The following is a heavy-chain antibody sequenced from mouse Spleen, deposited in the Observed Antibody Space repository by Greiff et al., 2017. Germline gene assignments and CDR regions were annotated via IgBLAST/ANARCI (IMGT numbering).Heavy chain of an antibody. V-gene: IGHV14-3*01. D-gene: IGHD2-12*01. CDR3: ASGRGYSYDGFAY. J-gene: IGHJ3*01. Sequence: EVQLQQSVAELVRPGASVKLSCTASGFNIKNTYMHWVKQRPEQGLEWIGRIDPANGNTKYAPKFQGKATITADTSSNTAYLQLSSLTSEDTAIYYCASGRGYSYDGFAYWGQGTLVTVSA. CDR1: GFNIKNTY. CDR2: IDPANGNT.